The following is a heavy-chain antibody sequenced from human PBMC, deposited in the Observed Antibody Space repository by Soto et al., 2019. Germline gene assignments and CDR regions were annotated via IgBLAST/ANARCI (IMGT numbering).Heavy chain of an antibody. Sequence: SETLSLTCNVSGGSISSGGYYWTWIRQHPGKGLEWIGYIYYSGSTYYNPSLKSRVTISVDTSKNQFSLKLNSVTAADTAIYYCAVGGTYTGFDYWGQGTLVTVSS. V-gene: IGHV4-31*03. CDR3: AVGGTYTGFDY. CDR1: GGSISSGGYY. D-gene: IGHD1-26*01. CDR2: IYYSGST. J-gene: IGHJ4*02.